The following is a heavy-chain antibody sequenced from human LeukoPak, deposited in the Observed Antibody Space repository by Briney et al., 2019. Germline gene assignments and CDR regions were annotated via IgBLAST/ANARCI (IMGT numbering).Heavy chain of an antibody. V-gene: IGHV3-53*01. D-gene: IGHD2-15*01. CDR3: AARSPFDY. CDR2: IYTGGST. J-gene: IGHJ4*02. Sequence: GGSLRLSCAASGFTVSSNYMSWVRQAPGKGLEWVSVIYTGGSTYYADSVKGRFTISRDNSENTVYLHMNSLRAEDTAVYYCAARSPFDYWGQGTLVTVSS. CDR1: GFTVSSNY.